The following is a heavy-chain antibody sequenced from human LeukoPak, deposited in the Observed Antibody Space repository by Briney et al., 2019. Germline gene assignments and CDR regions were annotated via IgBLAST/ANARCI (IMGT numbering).Heavy chain of an antibody. CDR1: GFTFSNYA. J-gene: IGHJ4*02. D-gene: IGHD5-18*01. CDR3: AKGDTGMVRRYYLDH. V-gene: IGHV3-23*01. Sequence: GGSLRLSCAASGFTFSNYAMNWVRQAPGKGLEWVSVVSGRGGSTYYAEPVKGRFTISRDNSKNTLYLRMNTLRAEDTAVYYCAKGDTGMVRRYYLDHWGQGSLVTVSS. CDR2: VSGRGGST.